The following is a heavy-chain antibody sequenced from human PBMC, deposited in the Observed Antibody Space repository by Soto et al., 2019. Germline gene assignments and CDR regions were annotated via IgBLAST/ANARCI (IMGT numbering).Heavy chain of an antibody. CDR2: IYYSGST. CDR3: ARHHRGSTGCCPDY. Sequence: QVQLQESGPGLVKPSETLSLTCTVSGGSISSYYWSWIRQPPGKGLEWIGYIYYSGSTNYNPSLKSRVTKSVDTSKNQFYLKLSSVTAAATAVYYCARHHRGSTGCCPDYWGQGTLVTVSS. J-gene: IGHJ4*02. V-gene: IGHV4-59*08. CDR1: GGSISSYY. D-gene: IGHD2-2*01.